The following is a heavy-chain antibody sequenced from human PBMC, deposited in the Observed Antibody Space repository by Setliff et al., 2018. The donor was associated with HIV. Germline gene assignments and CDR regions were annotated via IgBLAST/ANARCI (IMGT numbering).Heavy chain of an antibody. J-gene: IGHJ4*02. CDR1: GPSINIHY. CDR2: IYSTGST. V-gene: IGHV4-59*11. Sequence: PSETLSLPCTVSGPSINIHYWSWIRQSPGKGFEWIGYIYSTGSTNYNPSLQSRVTISMVASRNQFSLKVTSVTAADTAVYYCAKGAGFYGDYTFDHWGQGRQVTLSS. CDR3: AKGAGFYGDYTFDH. D-gene: IGHD4-17*01.